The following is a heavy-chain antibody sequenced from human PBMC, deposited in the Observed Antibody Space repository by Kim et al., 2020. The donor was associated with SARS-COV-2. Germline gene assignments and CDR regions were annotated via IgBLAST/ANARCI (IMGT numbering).Heavy chain of an antibody. CDR3: ARGPRGYIYGPGDS. J-gene: IGHJ4*02. CDR2: ISSSSSYI. D-gene: IGHD5-18*01. Sequence: GGSLRLSCAASGFTFSTYSMNWVRQAPGKGLEWVSSISSSSSYIYYADSLKGRFTISRDNAKNSLYLQMNSLTAEDTAVYYCARGPRGYIYGPGDSWGQGTLVTVSS. V-gene: IGHV3-21*01. CDR1: GFTFSTYS.